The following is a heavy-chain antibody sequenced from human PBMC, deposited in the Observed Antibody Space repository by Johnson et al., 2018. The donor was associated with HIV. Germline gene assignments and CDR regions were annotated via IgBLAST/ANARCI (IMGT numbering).Heavy chain of an antibody. CDR3: ARSLAAAGLYDAFDI. J-gene: IGHJ3*02. CDR2: IYYDGSNK. D-gene: IGHD6-13*01. Sequence: QVQLVESGGGLVQPGGSLRLSCAASGFTFSSYWMSWVRQAPGKGLEWVAVIYYDGSNKYYADSVKGRFTISRDNSKNTLYLQMNSLRAEDTAVYYCARSLAAAGLYDAFDIWGQGTMVTVSS. V-gene: IGHV3-30*03. CDR1: GFTFSSYW.